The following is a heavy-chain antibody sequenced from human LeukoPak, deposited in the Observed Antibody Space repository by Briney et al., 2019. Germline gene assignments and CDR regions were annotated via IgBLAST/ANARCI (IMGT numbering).Heavy chain of an antibody. D-gene: IGHD6-19*01. CDR3: ALNRGSGWYFHY. CDR1: GFTFSNYN. V-gene: IGHV3-21*01. J-gene: IGHJ4*02. CDR2: ISSGTTYI. Sequence: GGSLRLSCAASGFTFSNYNMNWVRQAPGKGLEWVSSISSGTTYIYYADSLKGRFTISRDNSKNTLYLQMNSLRADDTAVYYCALNRGSGWYFHYWGQGTLVTVSS.